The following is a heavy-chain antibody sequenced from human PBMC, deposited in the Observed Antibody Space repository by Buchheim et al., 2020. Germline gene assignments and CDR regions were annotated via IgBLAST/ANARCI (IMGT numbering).Heavy chain of an antibody. Sequence: QVQLVESGGGLVKPGGGLRLSCAASGFTFSDYYMSWIRQAPGKGLEWVSYISSSSSYTNYADSVKGRFTISRDNAKNSLHLQMNSLRAEDTAVYYWARDRHEMTTVTRLLDYWGQGTL. CDR3: ARDRHEMTTVTRLLDY. CDR2: ISSSSSYT. V-gene: IGHV3-11*06. J-gene: IGHJ4*02. D-gene: IGHD4-17*01. CDR1: GFTFSDYY.